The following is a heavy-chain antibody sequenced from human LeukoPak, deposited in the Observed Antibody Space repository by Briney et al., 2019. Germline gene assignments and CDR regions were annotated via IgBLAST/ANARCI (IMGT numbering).Heavy chain of an antibody. D-gene: IGHD6-19*01. J-gene: IGHJ6*03. Sequence: PGGSLRLSCAASGFTFSSYSMNWVCQAPGKGLEWVSSISSSSSYIYCADSVKGRFTISRDNAKNSLYLQMNSLGAEDTAVYYCARDPSWLVRSKNYYYYMDVWGKGTTVTVSS. V-gene: IGHV3-21*01. CDR2: ISSSSSYI. CDR1: GFTFSSYS. CDR3: ARDPSWLVRSKNYYYYMDV.